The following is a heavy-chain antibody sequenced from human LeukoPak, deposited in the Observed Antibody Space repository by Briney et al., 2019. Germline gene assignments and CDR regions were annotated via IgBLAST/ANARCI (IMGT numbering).Heavy chain of an antibody. Sequence: GESLKISCKGSGCGFTRYWIGWGRQMRGKGLEWMGIIYPGDSDTRYSPSFQGQVTISADKSISTAYLQWSSLKASDTAMYYCARGGEGYCSSTSCYDYWGQGTLVTVSS. CDR2: IYPGDSDT. V-gene: IGHV5-51*01. CDR3: ARGGEGYCSSTSCYDY. CDR1: GCGFTRYW. D-gene: IGHD2-2*01. J-gene: IGHJ4*02.